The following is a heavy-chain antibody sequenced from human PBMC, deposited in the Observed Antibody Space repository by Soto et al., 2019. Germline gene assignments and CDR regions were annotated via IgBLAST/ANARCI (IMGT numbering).Heavy chain of an antibody. D-gene: IGHD3-3*01. Sequence: PSETLSLTCTVSGGSISSYYWSWIRQPPGKGLEWIGYIYYSGSTNYNPSLKSRVTISVDTSKNQFSLKLSSVTAADTAVYYCARVGVGYFDWFDPWGQGTLVTVSS. J-gene: IGHJ5*02. CDR1: GGSISSYY. CDR2: IYYSGST. CDR3: ARVGVGYFDWFDP. V-gene: IGHV4-59*01.